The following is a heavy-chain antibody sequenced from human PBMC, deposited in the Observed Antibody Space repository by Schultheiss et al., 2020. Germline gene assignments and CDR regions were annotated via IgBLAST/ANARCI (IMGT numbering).Heavy chain of an antibody. CDR3: ARDGEAYYYGSGSYDY. CDR2: IYTSGST. CDR1: GGSISSYY. D-gene: IGHD3-10*01. Sequence: SETLSLTCTVSGGSISSYYWSWIRQPAGKGLEWIGRIYTSGSTNYNPSLKSRVTMSVDTSKNQFSLKLSSVTAADTAVYYCARDGEAYYYGSGSYDYWGQGTLVTVSS. J-gene: IGHJ4*02. V-gene: IGHV4-4*07.